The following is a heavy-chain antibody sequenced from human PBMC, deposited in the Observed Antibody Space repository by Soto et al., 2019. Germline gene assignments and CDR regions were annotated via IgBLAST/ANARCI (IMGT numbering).Heavy chain of an antibody. D-gene: IGHD4-17*01. J-gene: IGHJ4*02. CDR3: ARDVDGDYSSIDY. Sequence: SETLSLTCTVSGGSVSSGSYYWSWIRQPPGKGLEWIGYIYYSGSTNYNPSLKSRVTISVDTSKNQLSLKLSSVTAADTAVYYCARDVDGDYSSIDYWGQGTLVTVSS. CDR1: GGSVSSGSYY. CDR2: IYYSGST. V-gene: IGHV4-61*01.